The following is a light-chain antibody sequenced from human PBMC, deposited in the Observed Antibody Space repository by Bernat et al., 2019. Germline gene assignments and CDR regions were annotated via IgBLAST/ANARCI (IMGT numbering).Light chain of an antibody. CDR3: QQYNYYPLT. CDR2: AAF. V-gene: IGKV1-16*01. CDR1: QGISNY. J-gene: IGKJ5*01. Sequence: DLQMTQSPSSLPASVGDRVTITCRPSQGISNYLAWFQQKPGKPPKSLTYAAFFLQIGVPSRFSGSGSGTDFTLTISSLQPEDFATYYCQQYNYYPLTFGQGTRLEIK.